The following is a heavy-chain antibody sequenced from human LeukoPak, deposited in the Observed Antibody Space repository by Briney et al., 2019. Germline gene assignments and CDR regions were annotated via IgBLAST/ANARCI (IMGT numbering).Heavy chain of an antibody. D-gene: IGHD3-22*01. CDR3: ARLGGYYDPPDY. CDR2: IHYTGTT. V-gene: IGHV4-39*01. J-gene: IGHJ4*02. CDR1: GGSIRSSTYY. Sequence: SETLSLTCTVSGGSIRSSTYYWAWIRQPPGKGLEWIGTIHYTGTTYYNPSLKSRVTISVDTSKNQFSLNLSSVIAADTTFYYCARLGGYYDPPDYWGQGTLVTVSS.